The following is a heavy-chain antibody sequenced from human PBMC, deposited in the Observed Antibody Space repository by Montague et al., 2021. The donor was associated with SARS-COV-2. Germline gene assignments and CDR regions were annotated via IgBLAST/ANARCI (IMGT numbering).Heavy chain of an antibody. CDR1: GDSVSSNIAT. CDR2: TYYRSKWYN. V-gene: IGHV6-1*01. Sequence: CAISGDSVSSNIATWNRIRQSPSRGLEWLGRTYYRSKWYNDYAESVKSRITIDPDTSKHQFSLHLNSVTPEDTAVYYCVRIPVGSKYYFDFWGQGTLVTVSS. CDR3: VRIPVGSKYYFDF. D-gene: IGHD2-2*01. J-gene: IGHJ4*02.